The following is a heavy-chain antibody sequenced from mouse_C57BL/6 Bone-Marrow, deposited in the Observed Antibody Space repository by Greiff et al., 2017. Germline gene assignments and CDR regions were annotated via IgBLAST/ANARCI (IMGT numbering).Heavy chain of an antibody. CDR3: ARCGSREFAY. J-gene: IGHJ3*01. Sequence: VKLVESGAELVKPGASVKMSCKASGFTFTSYWITWVKQRPGQGLEWIGVIYPGSGSTNYNEKFKSKATLTVATSSSTAYMQLSSLTSEDSAVYYWARCGSREFAYWGQGTLVTVSA. D-gene: IGHD1-1*01. CDR2: IYPGSGST. CDR1: GFTFTSYW. V-gene: IGHV1-55*01.